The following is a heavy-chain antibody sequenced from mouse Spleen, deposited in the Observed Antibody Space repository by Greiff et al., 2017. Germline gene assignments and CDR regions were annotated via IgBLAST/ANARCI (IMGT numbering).Heavy chain of an antibody. CDR3: ARGEYAGPFDY. CDR1: GYSFTSCYV. D-gene: IGHD5-1*01. Sequence: EVKLLQSGPGMVKPSQSLSLTCTVSGYSFTSCYVWRLIRHFPEGKVELGGFLSCGGGTNYNASLKSRTSITHDTSKNHFFLKLNAVTTEDTATYYLARGEYAGPFDYRGQGTTLTVSS. CDR2: LSCGGGT. V-gene: IGHV3-1*01. J-gene: IGHJ2*01.